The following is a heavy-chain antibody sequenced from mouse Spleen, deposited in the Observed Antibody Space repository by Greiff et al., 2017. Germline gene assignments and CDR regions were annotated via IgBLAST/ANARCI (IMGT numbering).Heavy chain of an antibody. D-gene: IGHD4-1*01. CDR1: GFTFSDYG. CDR2: ISSGSSTI. J-gene: IGHJ1*01. Sequence: EVQLVESGGGLVKPGGSLKLSCAASGFTFSDYGMHWVRQAPEKGLEWVAYISSGSSTIYYADTVKGRFTISRDNAKNTLFLQMTSLRSEDTAMYYCARRRNWDDWYFDVWGAGTTVTVSS. V-gene: IGHV5-17*01. CDR3: ARRRNWDDWYFDV.